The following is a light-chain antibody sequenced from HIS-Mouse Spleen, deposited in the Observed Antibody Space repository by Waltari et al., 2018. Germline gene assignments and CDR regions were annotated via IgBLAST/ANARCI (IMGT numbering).Light chain of an antibody. CDR2: EGS. V-gene: IGLV2-23*01. Sequence: QSALTQPASVSGSPGQSITISCPGTSSDVGSSNLFSWYQQHPGKAPKLMIYEGSKRPSGVSNRFSGSKSGNTASLTISGLQAEDEADYYCCSYAGSSPYVVFGGGTKLTVL. CDR3: CSYAGSSPYVV. J-gene: IGLJ2*01. CDR1: SSDVGSSNL.